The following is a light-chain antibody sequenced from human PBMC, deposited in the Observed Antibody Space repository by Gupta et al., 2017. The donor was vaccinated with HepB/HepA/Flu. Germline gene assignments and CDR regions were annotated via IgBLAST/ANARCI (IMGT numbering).Light chain of an antibody. CDR3: QQSSSNPLT. J-gene: IGKJ4*01. V-gene: IGKV1-39*01. CDR2: AAS. Sequence: DIQMTQSPSSLSAFVGDRVTTSCRASQSIAGFLNWYQQKPGKAPKLLISAASTLQSGAPSRFSGSGSGTDFTLTINSLQSEDFATYYCQQSSSNPLTFGGGTKVEIK. CDR1: QSIAGF.